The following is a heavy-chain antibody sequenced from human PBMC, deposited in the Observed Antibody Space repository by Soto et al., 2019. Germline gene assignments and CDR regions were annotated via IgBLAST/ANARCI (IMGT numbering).Heavy chain of an antibody. CDR1: GFIFSNYA. J-gene: IGHJ4*02. V-gene: IGHV3-23*01. Sequence: EVQLLESGGGLVQPGGSLRLSCAPSGFIFSNYAMSWVRQARGKGLEWVSAISGSGADTYYTESVKGRFTISRDNFKNTLYLQMNSLRAEDTAVYHCAKDTGRGGGSVFDYWGQGTLVTVSS. D-gene: IGHD2-15*01. CDR2: ISGSGADT. CDR3: AKDTGRGGGSVFDY.